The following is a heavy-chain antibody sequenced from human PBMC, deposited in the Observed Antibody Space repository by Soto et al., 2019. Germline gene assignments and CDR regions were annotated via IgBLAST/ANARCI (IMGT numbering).Heavy chain of an antibody. CDR2: IYHSGST. D-gene: IGHD3-16*01. J-gene: IGHJ6*02. CDR3: ARERITIHDHAKTYYYYYYGMDV. V-gene: IGHV4-4*02. Sequence: SETLSVTCAVSGGSISSSNSWSWVRQPPGKGLEWIGEIYHSGSTNYNPSLKSRVTISVHKSKNQFSLKLRSVTAADTAVCYFARERITIHDHAKTYYYYYYGMDVWGRVTTGTVSS. CDR1: GGSISSSNS.